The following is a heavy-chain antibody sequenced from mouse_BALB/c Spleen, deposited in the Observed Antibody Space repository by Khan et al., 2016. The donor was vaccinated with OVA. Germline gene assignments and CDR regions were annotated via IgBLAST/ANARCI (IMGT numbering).Heavy chain of an antibody. CDR3: SRSGTGAFLY. CDR1: GYTFTGYF. Sequence: QVQLQESGAELARPGASVKLSCKASGYTFTGYFINWVRQRTGQGLEWIGDIYPGIGNTYYNEKFKGKATLTADKSSSTAYMQLSSLTSEDSAVFFCSRSGTGAFLYWGQGTLVTVSA. D-gene: IGHD4-1*01. J-gene: IGHJ3*01. CDR2: IYPGIGNT. V-gene: IGHV1-81*01.